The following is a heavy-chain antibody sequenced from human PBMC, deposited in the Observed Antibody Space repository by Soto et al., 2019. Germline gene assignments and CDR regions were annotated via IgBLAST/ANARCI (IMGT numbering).Heavy chain of an antibody. CDR1: GGSISSYY. J-gene: IGHJ4*02. Sequence: PSETLSLTCTVSGGSISSYYWSWIRQPPGKGLEWIGYIYYSGSTNYNPSLKSRVTISVDTSKNQFSLKLSSVTAADTAVYYCARATLPQDFWSGPVDYWGQGTLVTVSS. CDR3: ARATLPQDFWSGPVDY. CDR2: IYYSGST. D-gene: IGHD3-3*01. V-gene: IGHV4-59*01.